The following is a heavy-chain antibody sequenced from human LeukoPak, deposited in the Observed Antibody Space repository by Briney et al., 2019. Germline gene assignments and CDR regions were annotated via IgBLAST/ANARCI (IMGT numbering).Heavy chain of an antibody. D-gene: IGHD3-9*01. CDR2: ISSSSSTI. Sequence: GGSLRLSCAASGFTFSSYSMNWVRQAPGKGLEWVSYISSSSSTIHYADSVKGRFTISRDNAKNSLYLQMNSLRAEDTAVYYCARTITGAFDIWGQGTMVTVSS. J-gene: IGHJ3*02. V-gene: IGHV3-48*01. CDR1: GFTFSSYS. CDR3: ARTITGAFDI.